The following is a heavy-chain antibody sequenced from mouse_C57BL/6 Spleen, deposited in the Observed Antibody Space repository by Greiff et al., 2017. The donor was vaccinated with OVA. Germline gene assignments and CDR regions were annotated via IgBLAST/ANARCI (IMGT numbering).Heavy chain of an antibody. CDR1: GYTFTSYW. CDR3: ARGAYGNYGYFDV. D-gene: IGHD2-1*01. Sequence: VQLQQSGAELAKPGASVQLSCKASGYTFTSYWMHWVNQRPGQGLEWIGYINPSSGYTKYNQKFKDKATLTAEKSSSTAYMQLSSLTYEDSAVDYCARGAYGNYGYFDVWGTGTTVTVSS. V-gene: IGHV1-7*01. CDR2: INPSSGYT. J-gene: IGHJ1*03.